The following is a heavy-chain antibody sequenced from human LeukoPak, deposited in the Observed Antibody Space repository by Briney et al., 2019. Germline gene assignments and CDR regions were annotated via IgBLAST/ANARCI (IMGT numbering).Heavy chain of an antibody. J-gene: IGHJ3*02. CDR3: ARSGTTYYYDSGTRI. CDR2: ISGSSSII. D-gene: IGHD3-22*01. Sequence: GGSLRLSCAASGFTFGDYSMNWVRQAPGKGLEWVSFISGSSSIIHYADSVKGRFTISRDNAKNSLYLQMNSLRAEDTAVYYCARSGTTYYYDSGTRIWGQGTMVTVSS. CDR1: GFTFGDYS. V-gene: IGHV3-48*04.